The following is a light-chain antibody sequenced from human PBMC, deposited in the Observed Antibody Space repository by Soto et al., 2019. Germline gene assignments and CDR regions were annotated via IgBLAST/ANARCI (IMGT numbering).Light chain of an antibody. Sequence: DLQMTQSPSTLSASVGDRVTITCRASQSISSWLAWYQQKPGKAPNLLIYVASSLQSEVPSRFSGSGSGTDFTLTITSLQPEDFATYYCQQSYGTPITFGQGTRLEI. CDR1: QSISSW. CDR3: QQSYGTPIT. J-gene: IGKJ5*01. CDR2: VAS. V-gene: IGKV1-39*01.